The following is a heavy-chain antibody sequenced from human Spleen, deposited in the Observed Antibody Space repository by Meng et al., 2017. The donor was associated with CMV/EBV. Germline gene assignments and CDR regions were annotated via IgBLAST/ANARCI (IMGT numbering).Heavy chain of an antibody. Sequence: SGASISRSDYYWAWVRQPPGKGLEWIGSIYYSGTTYYNPSLKSRVTISEDTSNNHFSLKVTSATAADTAVYWCARHSSSGWYYWFDSWGQGTLVTVSS. D-gene: IGHD6-19*01. CDR3: ARHSSSGWYYWFDS. CDR2: IYYSGTT. J-gene: IGHJ5*01. CDR1: GASISRSDYY. V-gene: IGHV4-39*01.